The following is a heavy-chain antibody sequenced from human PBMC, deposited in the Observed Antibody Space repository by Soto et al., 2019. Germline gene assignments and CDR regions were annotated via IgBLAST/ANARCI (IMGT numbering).Heavy chain of an antibody. J-gene: IGHJ5*02. CDR2: INHSGST. CDR3: ARGRYFVSGSYYFVAWFDP. V-gene: IGHV4-34*01. CDR1: GGSFSGYY. Sequence: SETLSLTCAVYGGSFSGYYWSWIRQPPGKGLEWIGEINHSGSTNYNPSLKSRVTISVDTSKNQFSLKLSSVTAADTAVYYCARGRYFVSGSYYFVAWFDPRGQGTLVTVSS. D-gene: IGHD3-10*01.